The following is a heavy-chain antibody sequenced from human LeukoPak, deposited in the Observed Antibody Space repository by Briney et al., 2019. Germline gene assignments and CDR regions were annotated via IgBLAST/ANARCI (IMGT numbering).Heavy chain of an antibody. CDR1: GFTFDDYA. CDR2: ISWNSGSI. V-gene: IGHV3-9*01. Sequence: GGSLRLSCAASGFTFDDYAMHWVRQAPGKGLEWVSGISWNSGSIGYADSVKGRFTISRDNAKNSLYLQMNSLRAEDTALYYCAKDMAAAGPASRADYYYYGMDVWGQGTTVTVSS. D-gene: IGHD6-13*01. J-gene: IGHJ6*02. CDR3: AKDMAAAGPASRADYYYYGMDV.